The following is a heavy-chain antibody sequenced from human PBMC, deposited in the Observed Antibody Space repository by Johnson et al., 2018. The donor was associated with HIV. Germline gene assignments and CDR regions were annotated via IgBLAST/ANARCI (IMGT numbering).Heavy chain of an antibody. D-gene: IGHD4/OR15-4a*01. CDR1: GFTVTNAW. V-gene: IGHV3-7*01. J-gene: IGHJ3*02. CDR2: IKQDGSEK. CDR3: ARKGWASSMVNAFDI. Sequence: VQLVESGGGLVQPGGSLRLSCGPSGFTVTNAWMNWVRQAPGKGLEWVANIKQDGSEKYYVDSVKGRFTISRDNAKNSLYLQMNSLRAEDTAVYYCARKGWASSMVNAFDIWGQGTMVTVSS.